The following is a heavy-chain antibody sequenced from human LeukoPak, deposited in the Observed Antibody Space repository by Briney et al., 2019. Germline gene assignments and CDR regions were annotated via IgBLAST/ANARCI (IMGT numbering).Heavy chain of an antibody. D-gene: IGHD3-10*01. J-gene: IGHJ6*02. Sequence: GGSLRLSCAASGFTVSSNYMSWVRQAPGKGLEWVSVIYSGGSTYYADSVKGRFTISRDNSKNTLYLQMNSLRAEDTAVYYCARVPQLTMVRGVIISLYYGMDVWGQGTTVTVSS. CDR3: ARVPQLTMVRGVIISLYYGMDV. CDR2: IYSGGST. V-gene: IGHV3-53*01. CDR1: GFTVSSNY.